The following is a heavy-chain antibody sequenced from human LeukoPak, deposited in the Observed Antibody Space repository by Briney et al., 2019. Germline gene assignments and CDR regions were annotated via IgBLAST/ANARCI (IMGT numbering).Heavy chain of an antibody. CDR1: GFIFSTYW. D-gene: IGHD6-19*01. CDR2: IKQDGSET. CDR3: VREGTTVALFDS. Sequence: GGSLRLSCAASGFIFSTYWMTWVRQAPGKGLEWVANIKQDGSETYYVDPVKGRFTISRDNAKNSLYLQMHSLRAEDTAVYYCVREGTTVALFDSWGQGSLVTVSS. V-gene: IGHV3-7*01. J-gene: IGHJ4*02.